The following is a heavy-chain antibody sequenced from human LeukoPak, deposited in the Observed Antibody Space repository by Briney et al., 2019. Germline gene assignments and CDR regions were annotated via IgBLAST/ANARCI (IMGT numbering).Heavy chain of an antibody. CDR1: GFTFNSYA. V-gene: IGHV3-23*01. CDR2: ILQSGGDR. D-gene: IGHD2-21*01. CDR3: AKDTVRGDGYWEFDY. Sequence: GGPLRLSCAASGFTFNSYAMTWVRQAPGKGLEWVSGILQSGGDRYYSDSVKGRFTVSRDNSKNTLYLQMNSLRVDDTAIYYCAKDTVRGDGYWEFDYWGQGTLVTVSS. J-gene: IGHJ4*02.